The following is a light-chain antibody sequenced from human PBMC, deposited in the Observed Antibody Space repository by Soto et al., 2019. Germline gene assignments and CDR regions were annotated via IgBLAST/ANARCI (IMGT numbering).Light chain of an antibody. CDR3: QQYGSSSWT. CDR1: QSVATN. J-gene: IGKJ1*01. V-gene: IGKV3-15*01. Sequence: EIVMTQSPATLSVSPGEIATLSFRASQSVATNLAWYQQKPGQPPRLLIYGASTRATGIPARFSGSGSQTEFTLTISSLQSEDFVVYYCQQYGSSSWTFGQGTKVDIK. CDR2: GAS.